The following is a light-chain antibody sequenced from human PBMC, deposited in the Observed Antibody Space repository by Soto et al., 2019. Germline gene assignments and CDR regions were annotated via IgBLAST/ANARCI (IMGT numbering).Light chain of an antibody. V-gene: IGLV2-14*01. Sequence: QSVLTQPASVSGSPGQSITISCTGTSSDVGGYNYVSWYQQHPGKAPKLMIYDVSNRPSGVSNRFSGSKSGNTASLTISGLQAEDEADYYCSSYTSRSTVVFVGGTQLTVL. CDR2: DVS. CDR3: SSYTSRSTVV. J-gene: IGLJ2*01. CDR1: SSDVGGYNY.